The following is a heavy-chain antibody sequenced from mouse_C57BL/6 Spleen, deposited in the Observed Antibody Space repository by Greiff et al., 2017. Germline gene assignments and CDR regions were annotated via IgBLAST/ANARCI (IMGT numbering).Heavy chain of an antibody. CDR1: GYAFTNYL. Sequence: QVQLKQSGAELVRPGTSVKVSCKASGYAFTNYLIEWVKQRPGQGLEWIGVINPGSGGTNYNEKFKGKATLTADKSSSTAYMQLSSLTSEDSAVYFCARHGSSYSWCAYWGQGTLVTVSA. J-gene: IGHJ3*01. D-gene: IGHD1-1*01. V-gene: IGHV1-54*01. CDR3: ARHGSSYSWCAY. CDR2: INPGSGGT.